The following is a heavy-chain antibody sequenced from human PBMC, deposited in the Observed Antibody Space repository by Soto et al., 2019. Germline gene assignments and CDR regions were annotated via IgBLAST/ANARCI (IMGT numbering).Heavy chain of an antibody. Sequence: DVQLVESGGGLVQPGGSLRLSCAVSGFTFSSHGMNWVRQAPGKGLEWLSYISSSSRIRYYADSVKGRFSISRDDAQNSLYLQMNSLRVEDTAVYYCAGISRPNGYSAFDMWGQGTMVTVSS. CDR2: ISSSSRIR. CDR1: GFTFSSHG. V-gene: IGHV3-48*01. D-gene: IGHD5-18*01. CDR3: AGISRPNGYSAFDM. J-gene: IGHJ3*02.